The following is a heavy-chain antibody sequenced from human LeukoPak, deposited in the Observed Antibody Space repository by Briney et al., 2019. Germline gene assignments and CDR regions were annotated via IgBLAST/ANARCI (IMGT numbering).Heavy chain of an antibody. CDR1: GYTFISYY. V-gene: IGHV1-46*01. D-gene: IGHD2-2*01. J-gene: IGHJ4*02. Sequence: ASVKVSCKASGYTFISYYLHWVRRAPGQWLEWMAIINPNVGSTDYAQKFQGRVTMTRDTSTSTVYMELRSLRSEDTAVYYCARGHCSSASCRYYFDYWGQGTLVTVSS. CDR2: INPNVGST. CDR3: ARGHCSSASCRYYFDY.